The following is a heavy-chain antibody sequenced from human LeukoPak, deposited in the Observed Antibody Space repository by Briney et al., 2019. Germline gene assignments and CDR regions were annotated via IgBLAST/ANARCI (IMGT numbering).Heavy chain of an antibody. CDR1: GYTFTGSC. J-gene: IGHJ4*02. CDR3: AKYYYDSYEGYYFDY. D-gene: IGHD3-22*01. Sequence: GASVKVSCKASGYTFTGSCMHWVRQAPGQGLEWMGWINPNSGGTNYAQKFQGRVTMTRDTSISTAYMELSRLKSDDTAFYYCAKYYYDSYEGYYFDYWGQGTLVTVSS. CDR2: INPNSGGT. V-gene: IGHV1-2*02.